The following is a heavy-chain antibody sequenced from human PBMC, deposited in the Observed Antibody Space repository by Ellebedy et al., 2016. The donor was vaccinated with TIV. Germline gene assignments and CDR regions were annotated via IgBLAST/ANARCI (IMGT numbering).Heavy chain of an antibody. CDR2: IYHTGTT. D-gene: IGHD1-26*01. J-gene: IGHJ4*02. CDR3: AGGRADVWELLAY. V-gene: IGHV4-4*02. Sequence: SETLSLXXVVSGGSITSTWWSWVRQPPGKGLEWIGQIYHTGTTNYNPSLKSRVIISVDKSKNQVSLKLTSVTAADTAVYYCAGGRADVWELLAYWGQGTLATVSS. CDR1: GGSITSTW.